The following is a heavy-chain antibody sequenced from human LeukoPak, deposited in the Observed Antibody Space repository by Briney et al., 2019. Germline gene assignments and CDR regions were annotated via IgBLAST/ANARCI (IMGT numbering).Heavy chain of an antibody. V-gene: IGHV3-48*01. Sequence: ETLSLTCAVSGDSISTDHWWSWVRQAPGKGLEWVSYISSSSSTIYYADSVKGRFTISRDNAKNSLYLQMNSLRAEDTAVYYCARSGYDYVWGSYRHNWFDPWGQGTLVTVSS. J-gene: IGHJ5*02. D-gene: IGHD3-16*02. CDR2: ISSSSSTI. CDR3: ARSGYDYVWGSYRHNWFDP. CDR1: GDSISTDH.